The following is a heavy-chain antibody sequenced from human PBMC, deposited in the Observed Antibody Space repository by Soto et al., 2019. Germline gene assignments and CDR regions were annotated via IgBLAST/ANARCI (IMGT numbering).Heavy chain of an antibody. CDR3: ANALAYSSSWYGGSGV. Sequence: SETLSLTCTVSGGSVSSGSYYWSWIRQPPGKGLEWIGYIYYSGSTNYNPSLKSRVTISVDTSKNQFSLKLSSVTAADTAVYYCANALAYSSSWYGGSGVWGQGTLVTVS. V-gene: IGHV4-61*01. CDR2: IYYSGST. CDR1: GGSVSSGSYY. D-gene: IGHD6-13*01. J-gene: IGHJ4*02.